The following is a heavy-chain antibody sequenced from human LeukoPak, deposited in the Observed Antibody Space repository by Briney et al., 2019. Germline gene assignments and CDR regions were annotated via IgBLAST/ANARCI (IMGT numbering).Heavy chain of an antibody. CDR3: ARGWFGESRPYHMDV. CDR1: GGTFSSYA. J-gene: IGHJ6*03. D-gene: IGHD3-10*01. V-gene: IGHV1-18*01. Sequence: GASVKVSCKASGGTFSSYAISWVRQAPGQGLEWMGWISGYNGNTKYAQKFQGRVTMTTETSTSTAYMELRSLGFDDTAVYYCARGWFGESRPYHMDVWGKGTTVTVSS. CDR2: ISGYNGNT.